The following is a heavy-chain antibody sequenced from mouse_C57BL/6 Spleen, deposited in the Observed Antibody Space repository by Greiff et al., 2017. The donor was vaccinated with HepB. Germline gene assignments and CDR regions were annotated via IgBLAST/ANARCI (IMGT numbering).Heavy chain of an antibody. CDR1: GYTFTDYN. J-gene: IGHJ3*01. V-gene: IGHV1-18*01. CDR3: ASRPPSYYGSSWFAY. CDR2: INPNNGGT. Sequence: EVQLQQSGPELVKPGASVKIPCKASGYTFTDYNMDWVKQSHGKSLEWIGDINPNNGGTIYNQKFKGKATLTVDKSSSTAYMELRSLTSEDTAVYYCASRPPSYYGSSWFAYWGQGTLVTVSA. D-gene: IGHD1-1*01.